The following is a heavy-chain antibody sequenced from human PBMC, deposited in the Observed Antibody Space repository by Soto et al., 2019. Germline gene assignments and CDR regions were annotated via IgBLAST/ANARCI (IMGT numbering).Heavy chain of an antibody. D-gene: IGHD4-17*01. J-gene: IGHJ4*02. Sequence: QVQLVESGGGVVQPGRSLRLSCAASGFTFSSYGMHWVRQAPGKGLEWVAVIWYDGSNKYYADSVKGRFTISRDNSKNTLYRQMNSLRAEDTAVYYCAREDPTTVTTDYWGQGTLVTVSS. V-gene: IGHV3-33*01. CDR2: IWYDGSNK. CDR3: AREDPTTVTTDY. CDR1: GFTFSSYG.